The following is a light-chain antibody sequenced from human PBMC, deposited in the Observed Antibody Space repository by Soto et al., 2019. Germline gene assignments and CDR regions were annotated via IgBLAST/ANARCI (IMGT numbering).Light chain of an antibody. CDR1: ITDIGAYNY. CDR3: SSYTRSSTLV. J-gene: IGLJ1*01. V-gene: IGLV2-14*01. CDR2: GVS. Sequence: QSVLTQPASVSGSPGQSITISCTGTITDIGAYNYVSWYQQHPGKAPKLLIYGVSSRPSGVSNRFSGSKSGNAAYLTISGLQADDEAEYYCSSYTRSSTLVFGSGTRSPS.